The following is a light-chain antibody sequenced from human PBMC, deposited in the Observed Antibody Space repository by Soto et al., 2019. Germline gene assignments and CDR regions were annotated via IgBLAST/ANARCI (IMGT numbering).Light chain of an antibody. Sequence: DIQMTQSPSSLSASVGDRVTITCQASQDIGYYFNCYQHKPGKAPKLLIYDAFNFETWVPSRISGGGAGPHFSFTISGLQADDVATYYCQYSLQLSLFCPGTNVDMK. V-gene: IGKV1-33*01. CDR2: DAF. J-gene: IGKJ3*01. CDR3: QYSLQLSL. CDR1: QDIGYY.